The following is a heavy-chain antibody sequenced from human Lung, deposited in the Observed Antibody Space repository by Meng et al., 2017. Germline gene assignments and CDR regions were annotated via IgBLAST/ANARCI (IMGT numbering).Heavy chain of an antibody. V-gene: IGHV4-30-4*01. CDR2: IYNSGST. CDR1: GGSISSSNYY. Sequence: QVQLQESGPGLVTPSQTLSLTCTVSGGSISSSNYYWRWIRQPPGKGLEWSGHIYNSGSTYYNPSLKSRITISVDTSKNQFSLKLSSVTAADTAVYYCARGQKGYFDLWGRGTLVTVSS. CDR3: ARGQKGYFDL. J-gene: IGHJ2*01.